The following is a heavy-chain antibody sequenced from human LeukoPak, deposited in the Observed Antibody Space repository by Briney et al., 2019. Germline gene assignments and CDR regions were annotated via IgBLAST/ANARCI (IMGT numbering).Heavy chain of an antibody. CDR2: IYSGGST. Sequence: GSLRLSCAASGFTVSSNYMSWVRQAPGKGLEWVSVIYSGGSTYYADSVKGRFTISRDNSKNTLYLQMNSLRAEDTAVYYCARVDRAAAGPEDFYYFDYWGQGTLVTVSS. J-gene: IGHJ4*02. D-gene: IGHD6-13*01. CDR3: ARVDRAAAGPEDFYYFDY. CDR1: GFTVSSNY. V-gene: IGHV3-53*01.